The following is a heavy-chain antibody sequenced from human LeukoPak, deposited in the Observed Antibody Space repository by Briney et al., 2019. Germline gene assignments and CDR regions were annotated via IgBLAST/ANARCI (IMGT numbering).Heavy chain of an antibody. CDR1: GGSISSGGYY. CDR3: ARRGYGSGSYLDNNWFDP. J-gene: IGHJ5*02. Sequence: SQTLSLTCTVSGGSISSGGYYWSWIRQHPGKGLEWIGYIYYSGSTYYNPSLKSRVTISVDTSKNQFSLKLSSVTAADTAVYYCARRGYGSGSYLDNNWFDPWGQGTLVTVSS. D-gene: IGHD3-10*01. V-gene: IGHV4-31*03. CDR2: IYYSGST.